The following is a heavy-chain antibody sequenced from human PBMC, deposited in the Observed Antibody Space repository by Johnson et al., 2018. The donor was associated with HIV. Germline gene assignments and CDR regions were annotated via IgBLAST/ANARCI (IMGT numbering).Heavy chain of an antibody. J-gene: IGHJ3*02. CDR3: AKDQYRKLTTVAGI. Sequence: QVQLVESGGGVVQPGGSLRLSCAASGFIFNTFGMHWVRQAPGKGLEWVLMYYDGSNTYNADSVRGRFTLSRDNSKNTVYLQMNSLRAEDTAVYYCAKDQYRKLTTVAGIWGQGTMVTVSS. V-gene: IGHV3-30*02. CDR1: GFIFNTFG. CDR2: MYYDGSNT. D-gene: IGHD4-17*01.